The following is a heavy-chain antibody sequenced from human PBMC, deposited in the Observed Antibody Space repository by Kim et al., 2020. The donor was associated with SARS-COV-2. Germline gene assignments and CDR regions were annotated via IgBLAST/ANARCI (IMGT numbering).Heavy chain of an antibody. CDR1: GGSISSYY. D-gene: IGHD3-10*01. CDR3: ARDGWADLGWFDP. J-gene: IGHJ5*02. CDR2: IYYSGST. V-gene: IGHV4-59*01. Sequence: SETLSLTCTVSGGSISSYYWSWIRQPPGKGLEWIGYIYYSGSTNYNPSLKSRVTISVDTSKNQFSLKLSSVTAADTAVYYCARDGWADLGWFDPWGQGTLVTVSS.